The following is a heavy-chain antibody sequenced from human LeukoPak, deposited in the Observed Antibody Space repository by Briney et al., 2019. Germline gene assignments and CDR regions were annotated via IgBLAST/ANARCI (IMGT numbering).Heavy chain of an antibody. CDR1: GFTFSRYW. Sequence: GGSLRLSCAASGFTFSRYWMSWVRQAPGKGLEWVANIKQDGSEKYYVDSVKGRFTISRDNAKNSLYLQMNSLRAEDTAVYYCARVVADYDILFDYWGQGSLVTVSS. J-gene: IGHJ4*02. CDR2: IKQDGSEK. CDR3: ARVVADYDILFDY. D-gene: IGHD3-9*01. V-gene: IGHV3-7*03.